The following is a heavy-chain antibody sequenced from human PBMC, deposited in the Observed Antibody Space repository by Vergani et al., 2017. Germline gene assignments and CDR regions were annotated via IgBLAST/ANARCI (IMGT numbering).Heavy chain of an antibody. J-gene: IGHJ6*03. D-gene: IGHD3-16*02. CDR3: ARASLRALVGYYYYMDV. Sequence: QLQLQESGPGLVEPSETLSLTCTVSGASITNGGFSWNWIRQPPGKGPEWIGYIFPSGNSDYNPSLKNRVSISLDKSKNQFSLWVNSVTAADTAVYFCARASLRALVGYYYYMDVWGKGKTVVVSS. CDR1: GASITNGGFS. CDR2: IFPSGNS. V-gene: IGHV4-30-2*01.